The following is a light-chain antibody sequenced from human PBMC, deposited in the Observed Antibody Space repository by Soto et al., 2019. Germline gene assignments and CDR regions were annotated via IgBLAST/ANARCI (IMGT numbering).Light chain of an antibody. J-gene: IGKJ1*01. CDR3: QQYNNWPRT. Sequence: EIVMTQSPATLSVSPGARATLSCRASQSVRSNLAWYQQKPGQAPRLLIYDASTRATGIPARFSGGGSGTEFTLTISSLQSEDFAVYYCQQYNNWPRTFGQGTKVDI. CDR1: QSVRSN. CDR2: DAS. V-gene: IGKV3-15*01.